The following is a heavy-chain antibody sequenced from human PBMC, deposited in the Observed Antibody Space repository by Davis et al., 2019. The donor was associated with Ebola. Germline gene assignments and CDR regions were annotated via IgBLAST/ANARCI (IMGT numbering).Heavy chain of an antibody. J-gene: IGHJ6*02. V-gene: IGHV3-53*01. CDR2: IYSGGST. CDR1: PFTVITKY. Sequence: PGGSLRLSCAPSPFTVITKYMSWVRQAPGKGLEWVSLIYSGGSTYYADPVKGRFTISRDNSKNTLYLQMNSLRAEDTAVYYCARIRFLEWWGMDVWGQGTTVTVSS. D-gene: IGHD3-3*01. CDR3: ARIRFLEWWGMDV.